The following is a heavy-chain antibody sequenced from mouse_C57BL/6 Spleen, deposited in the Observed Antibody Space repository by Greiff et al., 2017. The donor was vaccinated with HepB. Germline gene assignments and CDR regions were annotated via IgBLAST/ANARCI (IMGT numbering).Heavy chain of an antibody. CDR2: ISYDGSN. D-gene: IGHD1-3*01. Sequence: EVKLVESGPGLVKPSQSLSLTCSVTGYSITSGYYWNWIRQFPGNKLEWMGYISYDGSNNYNPSLKNRISITRDTSKNQFFLKLNSVTTEDTATYYCARGVYNYAMDYWGQGTSVTVSS. CDR3: ARGVYNYAMDY. V-gene: IGHV3-6*01. CDR1: GYSITSGYY. J-gene: IGHJ4*01.